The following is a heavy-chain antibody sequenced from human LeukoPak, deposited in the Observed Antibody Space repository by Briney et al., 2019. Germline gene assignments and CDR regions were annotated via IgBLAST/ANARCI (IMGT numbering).Heavy chain of an antibody. CDR2: IYPGDSET. J-gene: IGHJ4*02. Sequence: GESLKISCKGSGYSLTNSWIAWVLQVPGKGLEWMGMIYPGDSETRYSPSFQGQVTFSVDKSISPAYLQFNSLKASDTATYYCARLFCSGGSCHLDYWGQGTLVTVSS. D-gene: IGHD2-15*01. CDR1: GYSLTNSW. V-gene: IGHV5-51*01. CDR3: ARLFCSGGSCHLDY.